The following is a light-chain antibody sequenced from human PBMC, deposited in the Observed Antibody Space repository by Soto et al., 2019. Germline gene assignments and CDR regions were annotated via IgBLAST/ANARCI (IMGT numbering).Light chain of an antibody. Sequence: EVVMTQSPGAVSVSPGERATLSCRASQSVTSNVAWYQQKPVQAPRLLIYRASARATGVPARFSGSGSGTEFTLTISSLQSEDFGIYYCQQYDYWWTFGQGTKVEI. CDR1: QSVTSN. J-gene: IGKJ1*01. CDR2: RAS. CDR3: QQYDYWWT. V-gene: IGKV3-15*01.